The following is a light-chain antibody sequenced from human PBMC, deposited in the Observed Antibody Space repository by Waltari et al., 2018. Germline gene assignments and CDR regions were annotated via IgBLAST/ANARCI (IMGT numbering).Light chain of an antibody. CDR2: DGC. J-gene: IGLJ2*01. CDR3: CSYVGGAKVT. Sequence: QSALTQPASVSGSPGQSINFSCTGTASDAGPSKLVSWYQHHPGTAPNLIIYDGCKRPSGVASRFSASKSGDTASLTISGLQSEDEADYYCCSYVGGAKVTFGGGTKVTVL. V-gene: IGLV2-23*01. CDR1: ASDAGPSKL.